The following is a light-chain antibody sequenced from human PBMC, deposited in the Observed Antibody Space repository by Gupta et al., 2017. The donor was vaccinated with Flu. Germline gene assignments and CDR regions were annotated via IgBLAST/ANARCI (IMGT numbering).Light chain of an antibody. J-gene: IGKJ4*01. CDR2: KAS. CDR3: QQYEAYPLT. CDR1: KSTSSW. Sequence: DIQMTKFPSTLPASVGDRVTITCRVSKSTSSWLAWYQQKPGNAPKLLIYKASILESGVPSRFSGSGSGTEFTLTISSLQPDDLAIYYCQQYEAYPLTFGGGTKVEI. V-gene: IGKV1-5*03.